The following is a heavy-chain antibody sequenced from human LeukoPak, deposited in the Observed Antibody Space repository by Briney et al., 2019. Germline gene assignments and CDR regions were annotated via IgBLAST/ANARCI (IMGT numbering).Heavy chain of an antibody. CDR2: INPNSGDT. D-gene: IGHD2-2*01. Sequence: GASVKVSCKASGYTYTGYHMHWVRQAPGQGLEWMGRINPNSGDTNYAQKFQGRVTMTRDTSISTAYMELSRLRSDDMAVYYCARDYCSSTSCLFDYWAREPWSPSPQ. CDR1: GYTYTGYH. J-gene: IGHJ4*02. V-gene: IGHV1-2*06. CDR3: ARDYCSSTSCLFDY.